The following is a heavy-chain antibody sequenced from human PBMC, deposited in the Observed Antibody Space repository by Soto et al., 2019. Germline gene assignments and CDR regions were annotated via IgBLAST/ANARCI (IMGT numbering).Heavy chain of an antibody. CDR2: ITWDAGSA. V-gene: IGHV3-43*01. J-gene: IGHJ4*02. Sequence: EVQLVVSGGLVVRPGGSLRLSCAGSGFTFDDHTMHWVRQAPVKGLEWVSLITWDAGSAFYADSVRGRFTISRDNSKNSLYLQMNSLRTEDSALYYCAKEKDRIFDYWGRGTPVTVSS. CDR3: AKEKDRIFDY. CDR1: GFTFDDHT.